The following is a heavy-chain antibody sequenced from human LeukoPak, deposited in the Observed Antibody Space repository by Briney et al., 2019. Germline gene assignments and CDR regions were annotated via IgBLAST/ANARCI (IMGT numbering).Heavy chain of an antibody. CDR1: GGSISSYY. J-gene: IGHJ4*02. CDR2: IYYSGST. Sequence: SETLSLTCTVSGGSISSYYWSWIRQPPGKGLEWIGYIYYSGSTNYNPSLKSRVTISVDTSKNQFSLKLSSVTAADTAVYYCAKVTYDYVWGSYENWGQGALVTVSS. CDR3: AKVTYDYVWGSYEN. V-gene: IGHV4-59*08. D-gene: IGHD3-16*01.